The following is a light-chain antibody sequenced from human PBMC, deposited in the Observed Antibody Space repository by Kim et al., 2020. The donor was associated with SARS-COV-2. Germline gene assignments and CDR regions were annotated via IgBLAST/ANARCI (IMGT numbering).Light chain of an antibody. V-gene: IGLV2-8*01. J-gene: IGLJ2*01. CDR2: EVT. CDR3: SSYGGSNNLV. CDR1: SSDVGGYNY. Sequence: GQSVTIACTGTSSDVGGYNYVSWYQQHPDKAPKVMIFEVTKRPSGVPDRFSGSKSGNTASLTVSGLQAEDEADYYCSSYGGSNNLVFGGGTQLTVL.